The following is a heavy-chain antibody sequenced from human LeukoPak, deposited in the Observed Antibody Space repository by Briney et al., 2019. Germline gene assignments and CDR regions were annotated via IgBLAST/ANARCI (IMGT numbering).Heavy chain of an antibody. CDR1: GYRFTNYW. CDR3: ARLTTYSGDDQYYYGMDV. J-gene: IGHJ6*02. D-gene: IGHD5-12*01. V-gene: IGHV5-51*01. CDR2: IYPGDSDT. Sequence: GESLKISCRGSGYRFTNYWIGWVRQMPGKGLEWMGIIYPGDSDTRYSPSFEGQVTISADKSFSTAYLQWSSLKASDTAMYYCARLTTYSGDDQYYYGMDVWGRGTTVTVSS.